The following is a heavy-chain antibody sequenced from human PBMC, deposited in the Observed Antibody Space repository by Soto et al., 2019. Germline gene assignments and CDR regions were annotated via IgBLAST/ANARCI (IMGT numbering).Heavy chain of an antibody. CDR1: GGSISSGDHY. D-gene: IGHD3-10*01. CDR2: IYYSGST. Sequence: QVQLQESGPGLVKPSQTLSLTCTVSGGSISSGDHYWSWIRQPPGKGLEWIGYIYYSGSTSFNPSLKSRLTISVDTSKNQLSLKLSSVTAADTAVYYCAILSSSFGEFDYWGQGTLVTVSS. CDR3: AILSSSFGEFDY. V-gene: IGHV4-30-4*01. J-gene: IGHJ4*02.